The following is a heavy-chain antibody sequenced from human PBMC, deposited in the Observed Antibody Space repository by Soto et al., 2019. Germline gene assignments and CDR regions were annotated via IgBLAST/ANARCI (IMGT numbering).Heavy chain of an antibody. CDR1: GYTFTSYY. CDR2: INPSGGST. V-gene: IGHV1-46*01. CDR3: ARDRQGDYEGGGFDY. D-gene: IGHD4-17*01. J-gene: IGHJ4*02. Sequence: ASVKVSCKASGYTFTSYYMHWVRQAPGQGLEWMGIINPSGGSTSYAQTFQGRVTMTRDTSTSTVYMELSSLRSEDTAVYYCARDRQGDYEGGGFDYWGQGTLVTVSS.